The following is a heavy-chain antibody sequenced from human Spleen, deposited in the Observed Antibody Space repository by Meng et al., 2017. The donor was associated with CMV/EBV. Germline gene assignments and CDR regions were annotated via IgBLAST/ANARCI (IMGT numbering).Heavy chain of an antibody. V-gene: IGHV3-21*01. D-gene: IGHD6-19*01. J-gene: IGHJ4*02. CDR3: ARAPYSSGFRFLDY. CDR1: GFSFSINT. CDR2: ISSSRSYI. Sequence: GESLKISCAASGFSFSINTMNWVRQAPGKGLEWVASISSSRSYIVYADSVKGRFTISRDNAKNSLYLQLSSLRAEDTAVYYCARAPYSSGFRFLDYWGQGTLVTVSS.